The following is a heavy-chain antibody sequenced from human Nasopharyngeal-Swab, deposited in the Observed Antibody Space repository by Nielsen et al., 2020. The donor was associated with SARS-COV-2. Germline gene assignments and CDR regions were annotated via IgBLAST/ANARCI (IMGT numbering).Heavy chain of an antibody. CDR2: ASSDGRNK. J-gene: IGHJ4*02. V-gene: IGHV3-30*04. CDR3: ARRALQDYYFDY. Sequence: GESLKISCAASGFSFSSYAMHWVRQAPGKGLEWVAVASSDGRNKYYADSVKGRFTVSRDNSKNTLYLQMNSLRAEDTAVYYCARRALQDYYFDYWAREPWSPSPQ. CDR1: GFSFSSYA.